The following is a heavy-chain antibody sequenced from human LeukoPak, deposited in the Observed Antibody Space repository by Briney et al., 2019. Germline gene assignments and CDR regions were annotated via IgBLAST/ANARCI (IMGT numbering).Heavy chain of an antibody. V-gene: IGHV4-34*01. CDR2: INHSGST. J-gene: IGHJ4*02. CDR3: ARARGHNYDFWSGYARGKYYFDY. Sequence: SETLSLTCAVYGGSFSGYYWSWIRQPPGKGLEWIGEINHSGSTNCNPSLKSRVTISVDTSKNQFSLKLSSVTAADTAVYYCARARGHNYDFWSGYARGKYYFDYWGQGTLVTVSS. D-gene: IGHD3-3*01. CDR1: GGSFSGYY.